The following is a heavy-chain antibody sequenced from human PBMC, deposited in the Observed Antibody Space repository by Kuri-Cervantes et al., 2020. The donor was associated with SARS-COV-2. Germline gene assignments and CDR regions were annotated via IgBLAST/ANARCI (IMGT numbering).Heavy chain of an antibody. V-gene: IGHV3-48*04. CDR2: ISSSSSTI. Sequence: GESLKISCAASGFTFSSYSMNWVRQAPGKGLEWVSYISSSSSTIYYADSVKGRFTISRDNAKNSLYLQMNSLRAEDTAVYYCARIGELGIPDYWGQGTLVTGSS. CDR3: ARIGELGIPDY. CDR1: GFTFSSYS. D-gene: IGHD7-27*01. J-gene: IGHJ4*02.